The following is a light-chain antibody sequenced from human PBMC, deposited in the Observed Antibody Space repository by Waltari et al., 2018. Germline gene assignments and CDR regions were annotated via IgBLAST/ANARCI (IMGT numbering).Light chain of an antibody. Sequence: SVLTQAPSVSAAPGQTVTNSCSGTTPNIGNNYVSWYQQLPGAAPKIVIYEDNRRPSGIPDRFSGSKSGASATLGITGLQTGDEADYYCGSWDSSLGIGVLGGGTRLTVL. CDR2: EDN. J-gene: IGLJ3*02. CDR3: GSWDSSLGIGV. CDR1: TPNIGNNY. V-gene: IGLV1-51*01.